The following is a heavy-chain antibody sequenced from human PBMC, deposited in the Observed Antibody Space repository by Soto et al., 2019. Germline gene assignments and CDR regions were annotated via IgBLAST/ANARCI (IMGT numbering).Heavy chain of an antibody. CDR1: GGTFSSYT. J-gene: IGHJ3*02. D-gene: IGHD2-15*01. V-gene: IGHV1-69*02. CDR3: ASPGYCSGGSCYWYGAFDI. CDR2: IIPILGIA. Sequence: QVQLVQSGAEVKKPGSSVKVSCKASGGTFSSYTISWVRQAPGQGLEWMGRIIPILGIANYAQKFQGRVTITGDKATSTAYMELSSLRSEDTAVYYCASPGYCSGGSCYWYGAFDIWGQGTMVTVSS.